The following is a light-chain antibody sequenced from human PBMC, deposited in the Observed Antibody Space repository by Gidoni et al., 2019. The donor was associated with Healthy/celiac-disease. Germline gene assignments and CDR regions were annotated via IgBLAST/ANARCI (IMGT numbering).Light chain of an antibody. Sequence: EIVLTQSPATLSLSPGERATLSCRASQSVRNYLAWYQQKPGQAPRLRIYDASNRATGIPARFSGSGSGTDFTLTISSLEPEDFAVYYCQQRSNWPLTFGGGTKVEIK. J-gene: IGKJ4*01. CDR1: QSVRNY. CDR2: DAS. V-gene: IGKV3-11*01. CDR3: QQRSNWPLT.